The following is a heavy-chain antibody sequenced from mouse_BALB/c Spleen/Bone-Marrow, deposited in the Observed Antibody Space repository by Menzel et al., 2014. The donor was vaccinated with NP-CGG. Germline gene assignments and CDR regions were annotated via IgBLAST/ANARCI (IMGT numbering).Heavy chain of an antibody. CDR3: TRDYSGTSSMDY. Sequence: QVQLQQSGAELVRPGASVKLSCKASGYTFTSYWLNWVKQRPGQGLEWIGNIYPSDSYTNYNQKFKDKATLTVDKSSSTAYMQLSSPTSEDSAVYYCTRDYSGTSSMDYWGQGTSVTASS. CDR2: IYPSDSYT. J-gene: IGHJ4*01. V-gene: IGHV1-69*02. CDR1: GYTFTSYW. D-gene: IGHD1-1*01.